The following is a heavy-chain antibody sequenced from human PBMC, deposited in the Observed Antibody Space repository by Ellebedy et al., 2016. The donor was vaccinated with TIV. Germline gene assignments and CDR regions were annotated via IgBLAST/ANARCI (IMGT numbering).Heavy chain of an antibody. J-gene: IGHJ4*02. D-gene: IGHD6-6*01. CDR3: AHRRPAARPWYFDY. Sequence: SGPTLAKPTQTLTLTCTFSGFSLSTNGVGVGWIRQSPGKALDWLALLYWNDGETYNPSLKSRLTITKDTSKNQVVLTMTNMDPVDTATYYYAHRRPAARPWYFDYWGQGTLVTVSS. CDR1: GFSLSTNGVG. V-gene: IGHV2-5*01. CDR2: LYWNDGE.